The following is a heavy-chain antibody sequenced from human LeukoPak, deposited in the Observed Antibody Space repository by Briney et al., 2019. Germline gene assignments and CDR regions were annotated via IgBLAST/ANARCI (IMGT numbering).Heavy chain of an antibody. J-gene: IGHJ1*01. CDR3: ARGGGYYYDSSDYYREEYFQH. CDR1: GFTFNHYY. CDR2: ISSSSSYT. V-gene: IGHV3-11*05. Sequence: GGSLRLSCAASGFTFNHYYMTWIRQAPGKGLEWVSYISSSSSYTNYADSVKGRFTISRDNAKNSLYLHMNSLRAEDTAVYYCARGGGYYYDSSDYYREEYFQHWGQGTLVTVSS. D-gene: IGHD3-22*01.